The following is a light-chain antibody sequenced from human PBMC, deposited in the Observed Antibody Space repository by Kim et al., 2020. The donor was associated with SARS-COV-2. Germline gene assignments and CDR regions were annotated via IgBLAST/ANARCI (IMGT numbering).Light chain of an antibody. V-gene: IGLV2-14*04. CDR2: DVS. Sequence: QSLTSSCTGTSSDVGGYNYVSWYQQHPGKAPKLMIYDVSKRPSGVSNRFSGSKAGNTASLTISGLQAEDEADYYCSSYTSSSTVVFGGGTQLTVL. CDR1: SSDVGGYNY. CDR3: SSYTSSSTVV. J-gene: IGLJ2*01.